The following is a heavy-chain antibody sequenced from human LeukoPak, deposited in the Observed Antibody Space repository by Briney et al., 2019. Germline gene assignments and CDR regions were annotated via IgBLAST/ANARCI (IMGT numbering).Heavy chain of an antibody. CDR3: ARVIAVAKKTPPYYYGMDV. CDR1: GYTFTSYY. CDR2: INPSGGST. Sequence: ASVKVSCKASGYTFTSYYMHWVRQAPGQGLEWMGIINPSGGSTSYAQKFQGRVTMTRDTSTSTVYMELSRLRSEDTAVYYCARVIAVAKKTPPYYYGMDVWGQGTTVTVSS. V-gene: IGHV1-46*01. D-gene: IGHD6-19*01. J-gene: IGHJ6*02.